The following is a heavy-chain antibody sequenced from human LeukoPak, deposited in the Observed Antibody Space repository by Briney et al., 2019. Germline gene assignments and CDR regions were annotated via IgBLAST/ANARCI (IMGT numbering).Heavy chain of an antibody. Sequence: SVKVSCKASGGTFNSYSISLVRQAPGQGLEWMGGIIPTFGTANYAQKFQGRVTITADESTSTAYMELSSLRSEDTAVYYCARGLVMYYGMDVWGKGTTVTVSS. V-gene: IGHV1-69*13. CDR2: IIPTFGTA. J-gene: IGHJ6*04. CDR1: GGTFNSYS. D-gene: IGHD3-9*01. CDR3: ARGLVMYYGMDV.